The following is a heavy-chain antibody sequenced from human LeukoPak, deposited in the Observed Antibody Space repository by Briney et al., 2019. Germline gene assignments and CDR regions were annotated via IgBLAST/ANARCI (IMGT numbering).Heavy chain of an antibody. CDR2: IYYSGST. Sequence: SETLSLTCTVSGGSISSGGYYWSWIRQQPGKGLEGIGYIYYSGSTYYNPSLKSRVTISVDTSKNQFPLKLSSVTAADTAVYYCARGSFDGSWAIDYWGQGTLVTVSS. CDR3: ARGSFDGSWAIDY. CDR1: GGSISSGGYY. J-gene: IGHJ4*02. D-gene: IGHD3-10*01. V-gene: IGHV4-31*03.